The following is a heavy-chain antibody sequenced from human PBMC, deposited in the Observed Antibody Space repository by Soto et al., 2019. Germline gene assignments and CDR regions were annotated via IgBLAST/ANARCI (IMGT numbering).Heavy chain of an antibody. V-gene: IGHV1-18*01. J-gene: IGHJ4*02. CDR3: ARGLVRAVITHFDY. CDR2: IDPFPGDT. Sequence: QVDMAQSGPEVRKPGASVRVSCKPSGYTFTSYAVTWVRQAPGQGLEWLGWIDPFPGDTTYSRKFQDRVTMTTETSTSTAHMELRSLRFDDAAVYYCARGLVRAVITHFDYWGQGTLVTVSS. D-gene: IGHD3-10*01. CDR1: GYTFTSYA.